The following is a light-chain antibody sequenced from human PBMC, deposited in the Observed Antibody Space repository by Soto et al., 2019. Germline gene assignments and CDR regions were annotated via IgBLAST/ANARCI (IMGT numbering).Light chain of an antibody. CDR3: TSWTTSTTMI. Sequence: QSALTQPASVSGSPGQSITISCTGTRSDIGAYNFVSWYQQHPGEVPKLMLYDVNVRPSGVSNRFSGSKSGNTASLTISGLQAEVEADYYCTSWTTSTTMIFGGGTKLTVL. V-gene: IGLV2-14*03. CDR2: DVN. CDR1: RSDIGAYNF. J-gene: IGLJ2*01.